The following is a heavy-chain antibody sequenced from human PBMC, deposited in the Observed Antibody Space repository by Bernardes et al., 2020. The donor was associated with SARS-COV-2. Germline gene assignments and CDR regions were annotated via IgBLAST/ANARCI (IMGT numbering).Heavy chain of an antibody. D-gene: IGHD2-21*01. CDR1: GYSHPNYW. V-gene: IGHV5-51*01. J-gene: IGHJ6*02. CDR3: ARSDSWANKKDYGMDV. Sequence: GESLKISRKGSGYSHPNYWLVWVRQIPGKGLEWMGIIWPGDSDTRYSPSFRGQVTISADKSIKTAYLQWSSLEASDTAMYYCARSDSWANKKDYGMDVWGQGTTVTVS. CDR2: IWPGDSDT.